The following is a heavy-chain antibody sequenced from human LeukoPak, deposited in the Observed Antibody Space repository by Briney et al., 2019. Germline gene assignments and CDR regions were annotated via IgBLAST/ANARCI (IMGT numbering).Heavy chain of an antibody. D-gene: IGHD3-10*01. Sequence: SEALSLTCTVSGYSISSGYYWGWIRQPPGKGLEWIGYIYYSGSTNYNPSLKRRVTISVDTSKNQFSLKLSSVTAADTAVYYCARELSGYDAFDIWGQGTMVTVSS. J-gene: IGHJ3*02. CDR2: IYYSGST. V-gene: IGHV4-61*01. CDR1: GYSISSGYY. CDR3: ARELSGYDAFDI.